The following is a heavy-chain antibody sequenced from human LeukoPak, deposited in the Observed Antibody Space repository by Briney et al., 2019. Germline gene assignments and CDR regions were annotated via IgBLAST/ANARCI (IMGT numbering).Heavy chain of an antibody. CDR1: GGTFSSYA. Sequence: SVKVSCKASGGTFSSYAISWVRQAPGQGLEWMGRIIPILGIANYAQKFQGRVTITADKSTSTAYMELSSLRSVDTAVYYCATVTNFDYWGQGTLVTVSS. CDR2: IIPILGIA. J-gene: IGHJ4*02. CDR3: ATVTNFDY. V-gene: IGHV1-69*04. D-gene: IGHD4-17*01.